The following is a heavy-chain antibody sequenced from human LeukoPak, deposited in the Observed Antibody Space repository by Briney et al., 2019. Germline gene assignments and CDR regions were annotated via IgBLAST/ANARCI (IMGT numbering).Heavy chain of an antibody. CDR1: GFPFSDFS. D-gene: IGHD2-8*01. V-gene: IGHV3-23*01. J-gene: IGHJ4*02. Sequence: GRSLRLSCATSGFPFSDFSMSSVRQAPGKGLEWISTTNSGGTSTYYAESVKGRFTISRDNSKNTLYLQMSSLRVEDTAVYYWAKQSYARSLGEGGPGTLVSVSS. CDR2: TNSGGTST. CDR3: AKQSYARSLGE.